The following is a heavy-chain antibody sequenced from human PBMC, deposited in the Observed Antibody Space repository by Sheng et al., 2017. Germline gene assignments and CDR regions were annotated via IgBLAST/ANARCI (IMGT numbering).Heavy chain of an antibody. V-gene: IGHV3-21*01. CDR2: IGSDVSYK. Sequence: EVRLVESGGGLVKPGGSLRLSCVVSGFIFTNYDMNWVRQAPGKGLQWVSSIGSDVSYKYYTDSVQGRFTISRDNAKNSLYLQMNSLRAEDTAVYYCARDPRXNWHDGLDYWGQGTLVTVSS. CDR1: GFIFTNYD. CDR3: ARDPRXNWHDGLDY. D-gene: IGHD1-1*01. J-gene: IGHJ4*02.